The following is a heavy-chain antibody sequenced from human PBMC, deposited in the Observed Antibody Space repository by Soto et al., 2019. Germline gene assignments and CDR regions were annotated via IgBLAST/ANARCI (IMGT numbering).Heavy chain of an antibody. Sequence: QVQLVQSGAEVKKPGSSVKVSCKASGGTFSSYTISWVRQSPGQGLEWMGRIIPIPGIANYAQKFQGRVTITADKSTSTGYMELSSLRSEDTAVYYCARDTLPYRLEWWGQGTLVTVSS. CDR2: IIPIPGIA. CDR3: ARDTLPYRLEW. J-gene: IGHJ4*02. CDR1: GGTFSSYT. D-gene: IGHD3-3*01. V-gene: IGHV1-69*08.